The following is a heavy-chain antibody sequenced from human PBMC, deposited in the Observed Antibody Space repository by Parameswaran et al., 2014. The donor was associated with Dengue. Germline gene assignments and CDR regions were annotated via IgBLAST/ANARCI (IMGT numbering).Heavy chain of an antibody. J-gene: IGHJ6*02. CDR3: ARSMATYYDFWSVVRGPEQGKYYYYGMDV. D-gene: IGHD3-3*01. CDR2: ISAYSGNT. Sequence: WVRQAPGQGLEWMGWISAYSGNTNYTQKVQGRVTMTTDTHTSTAYLELRSLRSDDTAVYYCARSMATYYDFWSVVRGPEQGKYYYYGMDVWGQGTTVTVSS. V-gene: IGHV1-18*01.